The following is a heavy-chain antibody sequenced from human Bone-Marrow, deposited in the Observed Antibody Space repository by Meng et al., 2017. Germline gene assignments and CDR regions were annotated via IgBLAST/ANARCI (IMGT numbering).Heavy chain of an antibody. CDR3: ASKGTSSSYDY. D-gene: IGHD6-13*01. Sequence: LSLTCAASGFTFDDYGMSWVRQAPGKGLEWVSGINWYGGSTGYADSVKGRFTISRDNAKNSLYLQMNSLRAEDTALYYCASKGTSSSYDYWGQGTLVTVSS. V-gene: IGHV3-20*04. CDR1: GFTFDDYG. CDR2: INWYGGST. J-gene: IGHJ4*02.